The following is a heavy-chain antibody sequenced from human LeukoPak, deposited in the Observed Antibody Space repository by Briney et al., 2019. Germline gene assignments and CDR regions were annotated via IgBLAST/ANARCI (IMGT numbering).Heavy chain of an antibody. CDR1: GYRFTNYW. J-gene: IGHJ4*02. Sequence: GESLKISCEGSGYRFTNYWIAWVRQMPGKGLEWMGIIYPGDSDTRYSPSFQGQVTISADKSINTAYLQWSSLKASDTAMYYCARRYSGYDYFFDFWGQGTLVSVPS. D-gene: IGHD5-12*01. CDR3: ARRYSGYDYFFDF. V-gene: IGHV5-51*01. CDR2: IYPGDSDT.